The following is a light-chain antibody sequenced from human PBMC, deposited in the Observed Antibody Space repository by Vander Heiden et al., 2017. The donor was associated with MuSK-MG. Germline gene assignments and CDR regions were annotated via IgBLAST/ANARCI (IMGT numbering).Light chain of an antibody. CDR2: EDS. J-gene: IGLJ3*02. CDR3: SSKDSSHNRV. CDR1: AFPKKD. V-gene: IGLV3-10*01. Sequence: SYELTQPPSVSLSPGQTARITCSGDAFPKKDAYCYQKKSGQAPVLVIYEDSKRPSGIPERFAASSSGTIAISTISGEQVEDEADYYCSSKDSSHNRVFGGGTKLTVL.